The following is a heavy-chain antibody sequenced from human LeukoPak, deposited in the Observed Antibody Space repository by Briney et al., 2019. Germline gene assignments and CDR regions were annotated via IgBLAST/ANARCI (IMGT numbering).Heavy chain of an antibody. CDR2: IKHDESEK. Sequence: GGSLRLSCAASGFSFNSDWMDWVRQAPGKGLEWVANIKHDESEKNYLDSVKGRFTISRDNSKNTLYLQMNSLRAEDTAIYYCAKDGDWRPAADWGQGTLVTVSS. J-gene: IGHJ4*02. CDR3: AKDGDWRPAAD. CDR1: GFSFNSDW. D-gene: IGHD2-2*01. V-gene: IGHV3-7*03.